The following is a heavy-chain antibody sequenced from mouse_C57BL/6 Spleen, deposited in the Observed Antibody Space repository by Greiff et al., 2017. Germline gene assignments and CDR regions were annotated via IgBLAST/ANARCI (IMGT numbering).Heavy chain of an antibody. CDR3: ARSYYGSSFAY. J-gene: IGHJ3*01. CDR2: IYPGDGDT. CDR1: GYAFSSSW. V-gene: IGHV1-82*01. D-gene: IGHD1-1*01. Sequence: QDQLQQSGPELVKPGASVKISCKASGYAFSSSWMNWVKQRPGKGLEWIGRIYPGDGDTNYNGKFKGKATLTADKSSSTAYMQLSSLTSEDSAVYFCARSYYGSSFAYWGQGTLVTVSA.